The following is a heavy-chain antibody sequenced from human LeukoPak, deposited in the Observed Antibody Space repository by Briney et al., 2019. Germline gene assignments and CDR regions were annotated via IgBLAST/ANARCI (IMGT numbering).Heavy chain of an antibody. Sequence: GGSLRLSCAASGFTFSSYWMHWVRQAPGKGLVWVSRINSDGSSTRYADSVKGRFTISRDNSKNTLYLQMNSLRAEDTAVYYCAKDGKCGGDCYARYYYGMDVWGQGTTVTVSS. V-gene: IGHV3-74*01. CDR2: INSDGSST. CDR3: AKDGKCGGDCYARYYYGMDV. D-gene: IGHD2-21*02. J-gene: IGHJ6*02. CDR1: GFTFSSYW.